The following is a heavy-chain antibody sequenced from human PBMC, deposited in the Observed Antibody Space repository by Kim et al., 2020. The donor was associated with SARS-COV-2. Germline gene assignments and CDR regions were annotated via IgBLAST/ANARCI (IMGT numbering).Heavy chain of an antibody. CDR3: AKADDSSYYYYGMDV. Sequence: DSVKGRFTISRDNSKNTLYLQMNSLRAEDTAVDYCAKADDSSYYYYGMDVWGQGTTVTVSS. V-gene: IGHV3-23*01. D-gene: IGHD2-21*02. J-gene: IGHJ6*02.